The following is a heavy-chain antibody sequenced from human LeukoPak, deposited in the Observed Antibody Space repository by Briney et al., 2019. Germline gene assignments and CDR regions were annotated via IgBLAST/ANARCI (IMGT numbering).Heavy chain of an antibody. CDR3: ARGGEGPFDY. V-gene: IGHV4-59*01. J-gene: IGHJ4*02. Sequence: SETLSLTCTVSGGSFSSYYWSWLRQPTGKGLEWIGYIYYSGSTNYNPSLKSRVTISVDTSKNQFSLKLSSVTAADTAVYYFARGGEGPFDYWGQGTLVTASS. CDR2: IYYSGST. D-gene: IGHD5-12*01. CDR1: GGSFSSYY.